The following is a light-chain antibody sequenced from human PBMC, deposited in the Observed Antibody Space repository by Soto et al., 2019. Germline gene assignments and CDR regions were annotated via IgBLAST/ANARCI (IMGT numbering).Light chain of an antibody. CDR1: QSVSSN. CDR3: QQHNNWPPIT. V-gene: IGKV3-15*01. J-gene: IGKJ5*01. CDR2: GAS. Sequence: EIVMTQSPATLSVSPGERATLSCRASQSVSSNLAWYQQKPGQAPRLLMYGASTRATGIPARFSGSGSGTEFTLTINSLQSEDFAVYYCQQHNNWPPITFGQGTRLEIK.